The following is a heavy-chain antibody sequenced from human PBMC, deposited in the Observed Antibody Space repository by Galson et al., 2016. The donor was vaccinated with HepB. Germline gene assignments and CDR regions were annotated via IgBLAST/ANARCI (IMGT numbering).Heavy chain of an antibody. Sequence: SVKVSCKASGYTFTDYYMHWVRQAPGQGLEWLGWINPNSGGTNYAQKFQGWVTMTRDTSISTAYMELSSLKSDDTAVYYCARVPIYGYYTPFDYWGQGTLVTVSS. V-gene: IGHV1-2*04. CDR3: ARVPIYGYYTPFDY. CDR1: GYTFTDYY. D-gene: IGHD4-17*01. CDR2: INPNSGGT. J-gene: IGHJ4*02.